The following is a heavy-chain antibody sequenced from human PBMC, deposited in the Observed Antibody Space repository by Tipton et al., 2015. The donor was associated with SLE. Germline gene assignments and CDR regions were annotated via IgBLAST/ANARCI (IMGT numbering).Heavy chain of an antibody. D-gene: IGHD2-15*01. CDR3: ARRVVRLGYFDL. CDR2: ISTGGGT. Sequence: TLSLPCTVSGGSISGYYWTWIRQPPGKGLEWIGHISTGGGTNYRPSLKSRVTMPLDESKNHFSLKPTSVTAAATAFYFCARRVVRLGYFDLWGRGPLVTVSS. J-gene: IGHJ2*01. V-gene: IGHV4-4*08. CDR1: GGSISGYY.